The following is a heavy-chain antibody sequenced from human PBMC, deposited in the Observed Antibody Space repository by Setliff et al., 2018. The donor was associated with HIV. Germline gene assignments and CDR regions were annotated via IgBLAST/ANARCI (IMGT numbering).Heavy chain of an antibody. CDR1: GFSISSGFF. V-gene: IGHV4-38-2*01. D-gene: IGHD4-17*01. J-gene: IGHJ4*02. CDR3: ARVETTVTSRLDY. CDR2: IYQSGTT. Sequence: SETLSLTCAVSGFSISSGFFWGWGLQPPGKGLEWIGSIYQSGTTYYNPALKSRVTISVDTSKNQFSFRLTSVTAADTAAYFCARVETTVTSRLDYWGQGTQVTVSS.